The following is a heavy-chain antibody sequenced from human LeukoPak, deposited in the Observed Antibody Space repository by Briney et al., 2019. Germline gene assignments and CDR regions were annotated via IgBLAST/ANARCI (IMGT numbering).Heavy chain of an antibody. CDR2: INHSGST. V-gene: IGHV4-34*01. Sequence: SETLSLTCAVYGGSFSGYYWSWIRQPPGKGLEWIGEINHSGSTNYNPSLKSRVTISVDTSKNQFSLKLSSVTAADTAVYYCARGGVSRYCSSTSCYMGIDYWGQGTLVTVFS. CDR3: ARGGVSRYCSSTSCYMGIDY. D-gene: IGHD2-2*02. CDR1: GGSFSGYY. J-gene: IGHJ4*02.